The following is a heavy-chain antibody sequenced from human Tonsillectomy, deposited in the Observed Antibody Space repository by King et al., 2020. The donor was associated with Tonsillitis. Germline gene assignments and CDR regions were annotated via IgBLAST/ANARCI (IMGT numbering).Heavy chain of an antibody. D-gene: IGHD6-19*01. V-gene: IGHV3-30*04. Sequence: VQLVESGGGVVQPGRSLRLSCAASGFTFSSYAMHWVRQAPGKGLEWVAVISYDGSNKYYADSVKGRFTISRDNSKNTLFLQRNSLRPEDTAVYYCASPARIALAGLTKGGQETVLTVS. CDR3: ASPARIALAGLTK. CDR1: GFTFSSYA. CDR2: ISYDGSNK. J-gene: IGHJ4*02.